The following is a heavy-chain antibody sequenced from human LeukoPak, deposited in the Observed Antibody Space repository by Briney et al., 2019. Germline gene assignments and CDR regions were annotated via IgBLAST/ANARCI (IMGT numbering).Heavy chain of an antibody. Sequence: GGSVRLSCAASGFTFSSYAMHWVRQAPGKGLEWVAVISYDGGDKYYADSVKGRVTISRDNSKNTLYLQMNSLRSEDTAVYYCARDVSSSSGFNPYHYYGIDVRGPGTTVTASS. J-gene: IGHJ6*02. CDR2: ISYDGGDK. CDR3: ARDVSSSSGFNPYHYYGIDV. D-gene: IGHD6-19*01. CDR1: GFTFSSYA. V-gene: IGHV3-30*04.